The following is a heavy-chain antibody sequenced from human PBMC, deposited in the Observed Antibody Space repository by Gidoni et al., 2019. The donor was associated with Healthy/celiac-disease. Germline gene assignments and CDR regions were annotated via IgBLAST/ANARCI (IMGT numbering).Heavy chain of an antibody. Sequence: QVQLQDPGPGLVKPSETLSLTPTLSGGPISSYYWSWIRQPPGKGLEWIGYIYYSGSTNYNPSLKSRVTISVDTSKNQFSLKLSSVTAADAAVYYCARRGEWLLHYAFDIWGQGTMVTVSS. D-gene: IGHD3-22*01. CDR2: IYYSGST. J-gene: IGHJ3*02. CDR1: GGPISSYY. CDR3: ARRGEWLLHYAFDI. V-gene: IGHV4-59*01.